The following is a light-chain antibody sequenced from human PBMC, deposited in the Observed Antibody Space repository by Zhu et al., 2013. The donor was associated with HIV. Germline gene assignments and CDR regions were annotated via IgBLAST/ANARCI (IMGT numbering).Light chain of an antibody. Sequence: QSVLTQPPSVSAAPGQKVSISCSGGSSNIGSNYVSWYQQFPGTAPKLLVYDNDNRPSGIPDRFSASSSATSATLVISGLQTGDEAEYYCAAFDSSLGAVLFGGGTKLTVL. CDR2: DND. CDR1: SSNIGSNY. CDR3: AAFDSSLGAVL. V-gene: IGLV1-51*01. J-gene: IGLJ3*02.